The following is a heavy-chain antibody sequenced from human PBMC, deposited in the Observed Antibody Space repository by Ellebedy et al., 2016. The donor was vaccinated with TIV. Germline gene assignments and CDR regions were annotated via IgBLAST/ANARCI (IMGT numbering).Heavy chain of an antibody. CDR1: GGSISSYY. CDR3: ARSEWVPGRSSSCLDY. CDR2: IYYSGST. D-gene: IGHD6-13*01. J-gene: IGHJ4*02. V-gene: IGHV4-59*12. Sequence: SETLSLXCTVSGGSISSYYWSWIRQPPGKGLEWIGYIYYSGSTNYNPSLKSRVTISVDTSKNQFSLKLSSVTAADTAVYYCARSEWVPGRSSSCLDYWGQGTLVTVSS.